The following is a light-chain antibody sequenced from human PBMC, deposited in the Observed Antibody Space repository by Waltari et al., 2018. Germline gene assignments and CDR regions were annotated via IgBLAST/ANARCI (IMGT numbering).Light chain of an antibody. CDR1: QSVSSY. V-gene: IGKV3-11*01. CDR3: QLRSNWPPWT. Sequence: EIVLTQSPATLSLSPGERATLSCRASQSVSSYLAWYQQKPGQAPRLLIYDASYSATGIAARMSSSGSSTEFSLTNSSLEPADVAVFYYQLRSNWPPWTFGQGTKVEIK. CDR2: DAS. J-gene: IGKJ1*01.